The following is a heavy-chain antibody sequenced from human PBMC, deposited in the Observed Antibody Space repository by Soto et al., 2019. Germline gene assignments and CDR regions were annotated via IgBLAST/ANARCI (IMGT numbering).Heavy chain of an antibody. CDR2: ISGSGGST. CDR1: GFTFSSYA. D-gene: IGHD3-3*01. Sequence: GGSLRLSCAASGFTFSSYAMSWVRQAPGKGLEWVSAISGSGGSTYYADSVKGRFTISRDNSKNTLYLQMNSLRAEDTAVYYCAKISKIFGVVHPRDPYYGMDVWGQGTTVTVSS. J-gene: IGHJ6*02. CDR3: AKISKIFGVVHPRDPYYGMDV. V-gene: IGHV3-23*01.